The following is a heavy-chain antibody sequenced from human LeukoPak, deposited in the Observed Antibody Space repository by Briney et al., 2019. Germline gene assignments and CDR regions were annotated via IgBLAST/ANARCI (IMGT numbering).Heavy chain of an antibody. D-gene: IGHD5-24*01. CDR1: GYAFTNYY. CDR3: ARAVRDGYNSAFDI. Sequence: ASVNVSCKASGYAFTNYYMHWVRQAPGQGFEWMGIINPSGGSTSYAQKFQGRVTMTRDTSTSTVYMELSSLRSEDTAVYYCARAVRDGYNSAFDIWGQGTMVTVSS. V-gene: IGHV1-46*01. J-gene: IGHJ3*02. CDR2: INPSGGST.